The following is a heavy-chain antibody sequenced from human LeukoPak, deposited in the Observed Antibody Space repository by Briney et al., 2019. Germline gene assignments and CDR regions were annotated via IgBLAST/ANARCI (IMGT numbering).Heavy chain of an antibody. CDR1: GGTCSSYA. V-gene: IGHV1-69*13. J-gene: IGHJ4*02. D-gene: IGHD3-10*01. Sequence: GASVKVSCKASGGTCSSYAISWVRQAPGQGLEWMGGIIPIFGTANYAQKFQGRVTITADESTSTAYMELSSLRSEDTAVYYCAMTYYYGSGSSFDYWGQGTLVTVSS. CDR3: AMTYYYGSGSSFDY. CDR2: IIPIFGTA.